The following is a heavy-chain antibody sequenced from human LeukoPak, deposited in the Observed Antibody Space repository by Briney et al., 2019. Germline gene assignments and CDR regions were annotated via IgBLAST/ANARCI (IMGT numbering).Heavy chain of an antibody. D-gene: IGHD2-15*01. CDR3: ARDHCSGGSCYSPGSYYYGMDV. CDR1: GFTFSSYS. CDR2: ISSSISYI. J-gene: IGHJ6*02. Sequence: PGGSLRLSCAASGFTFSSYSMNRVRRAPGKGLEWVSSISSSISYIYYADSVKGRFTISRDNAKNSLYLQMNSLRAEDTAVYYCARDHCSGGSCYSPGSYYYGMDVWGQGTTVTVSS. V-gene: IGHV3-21*01.